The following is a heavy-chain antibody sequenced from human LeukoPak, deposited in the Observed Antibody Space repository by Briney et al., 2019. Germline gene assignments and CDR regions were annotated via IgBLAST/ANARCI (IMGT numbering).Heavy chain of an antibody. V-gene: IGHV4-61*02. CDR3: ARDLWESHFDY. D-gene: IGHD1-26*01. Sequence: SQTLSLTCTVSGGSISSGSYYWSWIRQPAGKGLEWIGRIYTSGSTNYNPSLKSRVTISGDTSKNQFSLKLSSVTAADTAVYYCARDLWESHFDYWGQGTLVTVSS. J-gene: IGHJ4*02. CDR2: IYTSGST. CDR1: GGSISSGSYY.